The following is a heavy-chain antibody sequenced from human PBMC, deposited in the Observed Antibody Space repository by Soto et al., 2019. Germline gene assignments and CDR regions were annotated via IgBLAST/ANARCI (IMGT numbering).Heavy chain of an antibody. CDR2: IHYSGNT. CDR3: ARPAMVTNNWFFDL. V-gene: IGHV4-59*08. D-gene: IGHD5-18*01. Sequence: QVQLQESGPGLVKPSETLSLTCNVSGVSIKSYYWSWIRHPPGKGLQWIGYIHYSGNTNYNPPLKSRVPTSLDASKNQLSLRLNSVTAADPAVYYCARPAMVTNNWFFDLWGRGTLVTVSS. J-gene: IGHJ2*01. CDR1: GVSIKSYY.